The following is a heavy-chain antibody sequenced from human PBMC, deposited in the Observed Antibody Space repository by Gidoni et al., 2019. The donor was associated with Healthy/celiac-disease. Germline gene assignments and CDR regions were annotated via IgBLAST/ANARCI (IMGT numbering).Heavy chain of an antibody. J-gene: IGHJ2*01. Sequence: EVQLVESGGGLVQPGRSLRLSCAASGFTFDDYAMPWVRQAPGKGLELVSGISWNSGSIGYADSVKGRFTISRDNAKNSLYLQMNSLRAEDTALYYCARRTVVDWYFDLWGRGTLVTVSS. CDR2: ISWNSGSI. V-gene: IGHV3-9*01. D-gene: IGHD4-4*01. CDR1: GFTFDDYA. CDR3: ARRTVVDWYFDL.